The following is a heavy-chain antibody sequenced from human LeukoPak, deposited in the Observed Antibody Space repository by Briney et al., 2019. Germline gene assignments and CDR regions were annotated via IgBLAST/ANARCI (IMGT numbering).Heavy chain of an antibody. CDR2: IRSDGINK. V-gene: IGHV3-30*02. Sequence: GGSLRLSCSVSGFIFRDFSMSWVRQAPGKGLEWVAFIRSDGINKYHADSVKGRFTISRDNSKNTLYLQMNSLRAEDTAVYYCAKLGKTENHYGSGRFSYYFYMDVWGKGTTVTVSS. J-gene: IGHJ6*03. D-gene: IGHD3-10*01. CDR3: AKLGKTENHYGSGRFSYYFYMDV. CDR1: GFIFRDFS.